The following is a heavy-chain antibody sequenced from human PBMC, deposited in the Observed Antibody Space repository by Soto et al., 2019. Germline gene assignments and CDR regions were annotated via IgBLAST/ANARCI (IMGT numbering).Heavy chain of an antibody. CDR2: ISYDGSNK. V-gene: IGHV3-30-3*01. CDR3: AGEGPGGGSTLDY. D-gene: IGHD3-10*01. Sequence: QVPLVESGGGVVQPGRSLRLSCAASGFTFSSYAMHWVRQAPGKGLEWVAVISYDGSNKYYADSVKGRFTISRDNSKNTLYLQMNSLRAEDTAVYYCAGEGPGGGSTLDYWGQGTLVTVSS. CDR1: GFTFSSYA. J-gene: IGHJ4*02.